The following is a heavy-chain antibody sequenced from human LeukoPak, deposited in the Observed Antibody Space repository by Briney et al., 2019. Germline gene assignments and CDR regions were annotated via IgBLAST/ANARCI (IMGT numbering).Heavy chain of an antibody. J-gene: IGHJ6*02. Sequence: GGSLRLSCVASGFSFNTFALTWVRQAPGKGLEWVSTISDYPHYADSVRGRFTISRDNSRKTVFLQMNSLTPEDAATYYCTKDSQGSYDGFWYGTYGMNVWGQGTTVTVSS. D-gene: IGHD3-16*01. V-gene: IGHV3-23*05. CDR2: ISDYP. CDR3: TKDSQGSYDGFWYGTYGMNV. CDR1: GFSFNTFA.